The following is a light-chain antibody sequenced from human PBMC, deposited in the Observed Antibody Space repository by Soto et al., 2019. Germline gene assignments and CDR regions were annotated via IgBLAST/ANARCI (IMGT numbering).Light chain of an antibody. Sequence: EIVITQSPATLSVSPGERATLSCRASQSVSSKLAWYQQKPGQAPRLLIYGASTRATGIPARFSGSGSGTEFTLTINSLQSEDCAIYYCQQYHTWPITFGGGTKVDIK. J-gene: IGKJ4*01. V-gene: IGKV3-15*01. CDR1: QSVSSK. CDR2: GAS. CDR3: QQYHTWPIT.